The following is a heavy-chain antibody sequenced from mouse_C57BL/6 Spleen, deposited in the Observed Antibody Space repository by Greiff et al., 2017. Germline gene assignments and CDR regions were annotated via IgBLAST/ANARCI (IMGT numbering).Heavy chain of an antibody. CDR1: GYSITSGYD. D-gene: IGHD2-4*01. CDR3: ARDSYDYDGGFAY. CDR2: ISYSGST. V-gene: IGHV3-1*01. Sequence: EVNLVESGPGMVKPSQSLSLTCTVTGYSITSGYDWHWIRHFPGNKLEWMGYISYSGSTNYNPSLKSRISITHDTSKNHFFLKLNSVTTEDTATYYGARDSYDYDGGFAYWGQGTLVTVSA. J-gene: IGHJ3*01.